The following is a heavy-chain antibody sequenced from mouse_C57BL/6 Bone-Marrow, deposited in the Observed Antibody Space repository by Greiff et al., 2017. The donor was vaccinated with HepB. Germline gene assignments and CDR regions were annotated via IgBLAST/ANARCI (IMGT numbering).Heavy chain of an antibody. V-gene: IGHV5-17*01. CDR3: ARPSTGTYYCDY. D-gene: IGHD4-1*02. CDR1: GFTFSDYG. CDR2: ISSGSSTI. J-gene: IGHJ2*01. Sequence: EVKLMESGGGLVKPGGSLKLSCAASGFTFSDYGMYWVRQAPEKGLEWVAYISSGSSTIYYADTVKGRFTISRDNAKNTLFLQMTSLRSEDTAMYYCARPSTGTYYCDYWGQGSTLTVSS.